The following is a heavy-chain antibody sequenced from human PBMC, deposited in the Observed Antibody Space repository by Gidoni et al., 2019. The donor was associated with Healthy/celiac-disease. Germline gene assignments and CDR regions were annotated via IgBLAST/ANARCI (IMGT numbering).Heavy chain of an antibody. CDR3: ARVSGSSRNYYYYGMDV. D-gene: IGHD1-26*01. CDR2: NYSGGNT. J-gene: IGHJ6*02. V-gene: IGHV3-53*01. Sequence: EVQLVESGGGLIQPGGSLRLSCAASGFTVSSNYMSWVRQAPGKGLGWVSVNYSGGNTYYADSGKGRFTISRDNSKNPLYLQKNSLGAEDTAVYYCARVSGSSRNYYYYGMDVWGQGTTVTVSS. CDR1: GFTVSSNY.